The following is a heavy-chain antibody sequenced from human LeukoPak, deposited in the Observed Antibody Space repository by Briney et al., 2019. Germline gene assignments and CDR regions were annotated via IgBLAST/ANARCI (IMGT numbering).Heavy chain of an antibody. CDR1: GGSISSGSYY. V-gene: IGHV4-61*02. D-gene: IGHD2-2*01. J-gene: IGHJ6*03. CDR2: IYTSGST. Sequence: TLSLTCTVSGGSISSGSYYWSWIRQPAGKGLEWIGRIYTSGSTNYNPSLKSRVTISVDTSKNQFSLKLSSVTAADTAVYYCARAGGLYCSSTSCQSYYYYMDVWGKGTTVTISS. CDR3: ARAGGLYCSSTSCQSYYYYMDV.